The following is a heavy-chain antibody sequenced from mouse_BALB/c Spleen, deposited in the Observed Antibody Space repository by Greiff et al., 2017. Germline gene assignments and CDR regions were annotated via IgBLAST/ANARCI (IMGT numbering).Heavy chain of an antibody. V-gene: IGHV1-55*01. D-gene: IGHD1-1*01. CDR3: AIPSYYYGSSWFAY. CDR1: GYNFTSYW. J-gene: IGHJ3*01. CDR2: IYPGSGST. Sequence: QVQLQQPGAELVKPGTSVKLSCKASGYNFTSYWINWVKLRPGQGLEWIGDIYPGSGSTNYNEKFKSKATLTVDTSSSTAYMLLSSLASEDSALYYCAIPSYYYGSSWFAYWGQGTLVTVSA.